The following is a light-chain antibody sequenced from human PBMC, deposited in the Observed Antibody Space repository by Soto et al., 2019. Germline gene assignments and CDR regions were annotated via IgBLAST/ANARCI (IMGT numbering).Light chain of an antibody. J-gene: IGKJ1*01. CDR1: QSVRRDA. V-gene: IGKV3-20*01. CDR2: GAS. Sequence: EIVLTQSPGSLSLSPGERATLSCRASQSVRRDALAWYQQKPGQAPRLLVYGASSRATGIPDRFTDSGSGTDFTLPISGLEPEDFAVYYCHHYGNSPTFGQGTKVDIK. CDR3: HHYGNSPT.